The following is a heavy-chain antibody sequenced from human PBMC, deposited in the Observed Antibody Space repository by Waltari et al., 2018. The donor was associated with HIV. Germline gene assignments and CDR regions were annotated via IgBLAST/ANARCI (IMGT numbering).Heavy chain of an antibody. CDR3: AKDDRASRGLDD. J-gene: IGHJ4*02. CDR2: VRDIDST. V-gene: IGHV3-23*01. D-gene: IGHD5-12*01. Sequence: EVQLLESGGGLVQPGGALRLSCAAPGFRFRNYAMSWVRQAPGKGLEWVAVVRDIDSTYYVDSVKGRFIISRDDSKDSLYLQMNSLRVEDTAVYYCAKDDRASRGLDDWGQGTLVTVSS. CDR1: GFRFRNYA.